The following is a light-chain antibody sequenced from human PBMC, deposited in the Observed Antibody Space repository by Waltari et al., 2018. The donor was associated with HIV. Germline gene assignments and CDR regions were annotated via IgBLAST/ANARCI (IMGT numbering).Light chain of an antibody. CDR2: KAS. V-gene: IGKV1-5*03. CDR1: QTISTW. J-gene: IGKJ1*01. Sequence: IQMTQSPYTLSASVGDRVNITCRASQTISTWLAWYQQKPGKGPKLLIYKASVLQSGVSSRFSGSGSGTEFTLTISSLQPDDFATYYGQQYFSPTWTFGQGTKVDI. CDR3: QQYFSPTWT.